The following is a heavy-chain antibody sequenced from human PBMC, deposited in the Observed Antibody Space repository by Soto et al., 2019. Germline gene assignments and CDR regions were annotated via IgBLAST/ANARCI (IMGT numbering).Heavy chain of an antibody. CDR2: INSDGSST. V-gene: IGHV3-74*01. CDR1: GFTFSSYW. CDR3: ARVSPHYDFWSGPKYYYYGMDV. J-gene: IGHJ6*02. Sequence: RLSFAASGFTFSSYWMHWVRQAPGKGLVWVSLINSDGSSTSYADSVKGRFTISRDNAKNTLYLQMNSLRAEDTAVYYCARVSPHYDFWSGPKYYYYGMDVWGQGTTVTVSS. D-gene: IGHD3-3*01.